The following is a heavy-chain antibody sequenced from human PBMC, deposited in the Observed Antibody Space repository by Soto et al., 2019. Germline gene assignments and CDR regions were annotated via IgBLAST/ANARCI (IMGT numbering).Heavy chain of an antibody. CDR2: MYYSGTT. Sequence: LSLTCTVSGGSVSSDDYYWTWIRQPPGKGLEWIGYMYYSGTTNYSPSLKSRVTMSVDTSRNQFSLKLNSVTAADTAVYYCARGVDCSSSSCYRYYGMDVWGQGTTVTVSS. D-gene: IGHD2-2*01. CDR3: ARGVDCSSSSCYRYYGMDV. J-gene: IGHJ6*02. V-gene: IGHV4-61*08. CDR1: GGSVSSDDYY.